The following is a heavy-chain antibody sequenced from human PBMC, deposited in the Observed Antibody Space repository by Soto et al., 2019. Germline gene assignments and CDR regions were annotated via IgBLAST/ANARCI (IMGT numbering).Heavy chain of an antibody. CDR3: ASVPWIQLY. Sequence: GGSLRLSCAASGFTFSSYAMHWVRQAPGKGLEWVAVISYDGSNKYYADSVKGRFTISRDNSKNTLYLQMNSLRAEDTAVYYCASVPWIQLYWGQGTLVTVSS. CDR1: GFTFSSYA. D-gene: IGHD5-18*01. V-gene: IGHV3-30-3*01. J-gene: IGHJ4*02. CDR2: ISYDGSNK.